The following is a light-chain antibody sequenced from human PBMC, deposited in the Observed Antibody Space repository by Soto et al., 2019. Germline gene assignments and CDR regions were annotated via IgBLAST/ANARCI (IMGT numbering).Light chain of an antibody. CDR1: SSDVGGYNF. J-gene: IGLJ2*01. V-gene: IGLV2-8*01. CDR2: EVS. CDR3: SSYAGGNNLV. Sequence: QSALTQPPSASGSPGQSVTNSCTGTSSDVGGYNFVSWYQQHPGKAPKLMIYEVSKRPSGVPDRFSGSKSGNTASLTVSGLQAEDEADYYCSSYAGGNNLVFGGGTKLTVL.